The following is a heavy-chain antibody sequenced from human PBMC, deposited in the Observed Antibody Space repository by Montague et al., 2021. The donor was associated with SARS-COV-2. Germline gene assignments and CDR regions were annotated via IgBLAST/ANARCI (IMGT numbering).Heavy chain of an antibody. J-gene: IGHJ4*02. CDR3: ANSADHNYFLDS. V-gene: IGHV4-28*01. D-gene: IGHD5-24*01. CDR2: ICHTGST. CDR1: GYSISSSNW. Sequence: SETLSLTCAVSGYSISSSNWWGWIRQAPGRGLEWIGYICHTGSTYYNPSHKSQVTMSVDKSNNLFSLQLISVTAVDTAVYYCANSADHNYFLDSWGQGTPVTVSS.